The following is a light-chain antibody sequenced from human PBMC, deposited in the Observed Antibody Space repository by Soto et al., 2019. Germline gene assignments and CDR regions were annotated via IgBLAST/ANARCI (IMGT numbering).Light chain of an antibody. CDR1: QSVSSTS. CDR3: QQYDNSVWT. Sequence: EIVLTQSPGTLSLSPGERATLSCRASQSVSSTSLEWYQQKPGQAPRLLLYGVSSRATGIQDRFSGSGSGTDFTLTINRLEPEDFAVYFCQQYDNSVWTFGQGTRVEIK. V-gene: IGKV3-20*01. J-gene: IGKJ1*01. CDR2: GVS.